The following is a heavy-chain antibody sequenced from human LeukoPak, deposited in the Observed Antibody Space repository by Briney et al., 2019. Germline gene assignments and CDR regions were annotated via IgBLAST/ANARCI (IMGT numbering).Heavy chain of an antibody. CDR2: INHSGST. CDR3: TRGSIAYYYMDV. V-gene: IGHV4-34*01. CDR1: GGSFSGYY. D-gene: IGHD3-22*01. Sequence: AETLSLTCAVYGGSFSGYYWSWIRQLPGKGLEWIGEINHSGSTNYNPSLKSRVSISVDTSKNWFSLKLSSVTAADTAVYYCTRGSIAYYYMDVWGKGTTVTISS. J-gene: IGHJ6*03.